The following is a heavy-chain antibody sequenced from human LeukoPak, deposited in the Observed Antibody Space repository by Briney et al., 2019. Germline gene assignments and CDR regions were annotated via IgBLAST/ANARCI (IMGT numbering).Heavy chain of an antibody. CDR2: IYYSGST. J-gene: IGHJ4*02. D-gene: IGHD3-9*01. CDR1: GGSISSGDYY. CDR3: ARDAPYDILTGYPHGYFDY. V-gene: IGHV4-30-4*01. Sequence: SETLSLTCTVSGGSISSGDYYWSWIRQPPGKGLEWIGYIYYSGSTYYNPSLESRVTISVDTSKNQFSLKLSSVTAADTAVYYCARDAPYDILTGYPHGYFDYWGQGTLVTVSS.